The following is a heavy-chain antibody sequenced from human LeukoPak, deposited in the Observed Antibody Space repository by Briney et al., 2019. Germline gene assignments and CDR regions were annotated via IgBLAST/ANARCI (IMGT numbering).Heavy chain of an antibody. J-gene: IGHJ4*02. CDR2: ISRSSSYI. Sequence: PGGALRLSCAASGSTFSSYSMNWVRQAPGKGLEWVSSISRSSSYIYYADSVKGRFTISRDNAKNSLYLQMNSLRAEDTAVYYCARDRGEYCSSTSCPSPFDYWGQGTLVTVSS. D-gene: IGHD2-2*01. V-gene: IGHV3-21*01. CDR1: GSTFSSYS. CDR3: ARDRGEYCSSTSCPSPFDY.